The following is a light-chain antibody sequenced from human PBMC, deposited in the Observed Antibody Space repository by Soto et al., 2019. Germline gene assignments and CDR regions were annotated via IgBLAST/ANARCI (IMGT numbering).Light chain of an antibody. CDR2: RAS. CDR1: QSIGDW. CDR3: QHYSTYSGT. V-gene: IGKV1-5*03. J-gene: IGKJ3*01. Sequence: DVPMAQSPSTLSASVGDRVTITCRASQSIGDWLAWFQQKPGKAPALLIYRASYLESGVPSRFSGSGSGTEFTLTISSLQPDDFSTYYCQHYSTYSGTFGPGTTVQI.